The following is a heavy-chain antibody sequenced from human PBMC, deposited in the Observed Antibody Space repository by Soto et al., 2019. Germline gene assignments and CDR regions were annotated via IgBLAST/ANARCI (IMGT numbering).Heavy chain of an antibody. Sequence: EVQLVESGGGLVQPGGSLRLSCAASGFTFSSYWMNWVRQAPGKGLEWVANIKQDGTEKHYVDSVKDRFTISRDNPKSSLHLQLNSLRADDTAVYYCAGGTGWFIVDWGQGTLVTVSS. CDR3: AGGTGWFIVD. CDR1: GFTFSSYW. CDR2: IKQDGTEK. D-gene: IGHD6-19*01. J-gene: IGHJ4*02. V-gene: IGHV3-7*02.